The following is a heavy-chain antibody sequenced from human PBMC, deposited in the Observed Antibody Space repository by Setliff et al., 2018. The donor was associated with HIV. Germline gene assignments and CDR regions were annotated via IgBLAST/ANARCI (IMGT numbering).Heavy chain of an antibody. V-gene: IGHV3-7*03. CDR1: GFTFSTYW. D-gene: IGHD1-1*01. Sequence: PGGSLRLSCAASGFTFSTYWMSWVRQAPGKGLEWVASIKPGGSEQHYVDSVKGRFTISRDTTKDSLYLQMNSLRTDDTAVYYCARRKLEVWVNDYYSYYLDVWGKGTTVTVSS. CDR3: ARRKLEVWVNDYYSYYLDV. J-gene: IGHJ6*03. CDR2: IKPGGSEQ.